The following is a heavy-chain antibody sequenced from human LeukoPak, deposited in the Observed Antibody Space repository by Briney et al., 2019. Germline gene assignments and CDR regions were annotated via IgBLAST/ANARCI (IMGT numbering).Heavy chain of an antibody. CDR2: IYYSGST. CDR1: GGSISSSSYY. D-gene: IGHD3-16*01. Sequence: SETLSLTCTVSGGSISSSSYYWGWIRQPPGKGLEWIGSIYYSGSTYYNPSLKSRVTISVDTSKNQFSLKLSSVTAADTAVYYCARAWGPFDYWGQGTLVTVSS. J-gene: IGHJ4*02. CDR3: ARAWGPFDY. V-gene: IGHV4-39*07.